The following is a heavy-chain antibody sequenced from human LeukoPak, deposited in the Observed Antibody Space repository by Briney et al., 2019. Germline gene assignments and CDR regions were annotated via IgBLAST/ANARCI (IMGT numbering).Heavy chain of an antibody. V-gene: IGHV1-46*01. CDR2: INPSGGST. J-gene: IGHJ4*02. D-gene: IGHD2-15*01. CDR3: ARGPGGMSGGYFYDY. Sequence: ASVKVSCKASGYTFTSYYMHCVRQAPGQGLEWMGIINPSGGSTSYAQKFQGRVTMTRDMSTSTVYMELSSLRSEDTAVYYCARGPGGMSGGYFYDYWGQGTLVTVSS. CDR1: GYTFTSYY.